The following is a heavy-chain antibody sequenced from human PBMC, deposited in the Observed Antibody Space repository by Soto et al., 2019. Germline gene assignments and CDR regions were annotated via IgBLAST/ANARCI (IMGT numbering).Heavy chain of an antibody. CDR2: IYYSGST. V-gene: IGHV4-39*01. CDR1: GGSISSSSYY. Sequence: KPSETLSLTCTVSGGSISSSSYYWGWIRQPPGKGLEWIGSIYYSGSTYYNPSLKSRVTISVDTSKNQFSLKLSSVTAADTAVYYCARYHEDIVVVPAATETGFDYWGQGTLVTVSS. D-gene: IGHD2-2*01. J-gene: IGHJ4*02. CDR3: ARYHEDIVVVPAATETGFDY.